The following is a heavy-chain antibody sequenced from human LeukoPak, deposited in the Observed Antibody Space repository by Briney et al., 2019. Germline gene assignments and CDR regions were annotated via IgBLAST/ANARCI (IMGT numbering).Heavy chain of an antibody. Sequence: GGSLRLSCAASGFTFSSYSMNWVSQAPGKGLEWVSSISSSSSYIYYADSVKGRFTISRDNAKNSLYLQMNSLRAEDTAVYYCARGSGGDYLPSAFDIWGQGAMVTVSS. CDR1: GFTFSSYS. CDR3: ARGSGGDYLPSAFDI. D-gene: IGHD4-17*01. CDR2: ISSSSSYI. J-gene: IGHJ3*02. V-gene: IGHV3-21*01.